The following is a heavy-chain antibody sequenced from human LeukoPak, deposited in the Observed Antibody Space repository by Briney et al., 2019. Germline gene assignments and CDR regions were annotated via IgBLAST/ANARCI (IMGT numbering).Heavy chain of an antibody. CDR1: GGTFSSYA. J-gene: IGHJ3*02. V-gene: IGHV1-69*05. CDR3: ARATFYDSSGHYYLWSFDI. CDR2: IIPIFGTA. D-gene: IGHD3-22*01. Sequence: ASVKVSCKASGGTFSSYAISWVRQAPGQGLEWMGRIIPIFGTANYAQKFQGRVTITTDESTSTAYMELSSLRSEDTAVYYCARATFYDSSGHYYLWSFDIWGQGTMVTVSS.